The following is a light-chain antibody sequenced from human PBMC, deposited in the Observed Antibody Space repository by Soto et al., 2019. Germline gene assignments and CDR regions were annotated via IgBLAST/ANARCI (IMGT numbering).Light chain of an antibody. Sequence: QSALTQPPSASGTPGQRVTISCSGSSSNIGSNYVYWYQQLPGTAPKLLIYRNNQRPSGVPDRFCGSKSGTSASLAISGLRSEDEADYYCAAWDDSLSGHVVFGGGTKLTVL. CDR2: RNN. CDR1: SSNIGSNY. V-gene: IGLV1-47*01. J-gene: IGLJ2*01. CDR3: AAWDDSLSGHVV.